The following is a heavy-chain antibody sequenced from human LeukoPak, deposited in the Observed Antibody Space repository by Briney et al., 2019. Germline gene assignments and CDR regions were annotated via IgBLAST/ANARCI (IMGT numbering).Heavy chain of an antibody. J-gene: IGHJ6*03. Sequence: ASVKVSCKASGYTFTGYYMHWVRQAPGQGLEWMGWINPNSGGTNYAQKFQGRVTMTRDTSISTAYMELSRLRSDDTAVYYCARGYSYGQWNYYYYMDVWGKGTTVTVSS. CDR1: GYTFTGYY. V-gene: IGHV1-2*02. CDR3: ARGYSYGQWNYYYYMDV. D-gene: IGHD5-18*01. CDR2: INPNSGGT.